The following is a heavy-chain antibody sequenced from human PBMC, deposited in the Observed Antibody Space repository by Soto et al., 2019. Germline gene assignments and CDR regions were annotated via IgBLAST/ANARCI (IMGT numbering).Heavy chain of an antibody. D-gene: IGHD6-19*01. J-gene: IGHJ4*02. V-gene: IGHV4-34*01. CDR1: GGSFSGYH. CDR2: FNHSGST. CDR3: ARRAGYSSGWVYFDY. Sequence: QVQLQQWGAGLLKPSETLSLTCAVYGGSFSGYHWSWIRQPPGKGLEWIGEFNHSGSTKYNPSLKSRVTISADSSKTQFSLKLSSVTAADTAVYYCARRAGYSSGWVYFDYWGQGTLVAVSS.